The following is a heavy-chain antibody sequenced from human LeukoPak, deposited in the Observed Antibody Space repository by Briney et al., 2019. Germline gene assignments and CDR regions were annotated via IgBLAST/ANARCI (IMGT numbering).Heavy chain of an antibody. J-gene: IGHJ4*02. V-gene: IGHV6-1*01. CDR1: GDSVSSNIVA. D-gene: IGHD6-13*01. CDR3: ARSISSWFLGY. Sequence: SQTLSLTCVISGDSVSSNIVAWHWIRQSPSRGLEWLGGTAYRSKWSRDYAVSVISRITIIPDTTKNQISLQLTSVTPDDTAVYYCARSISSWFLGYWGQGILVTVSS. CDR2: TAYRSKWSR.